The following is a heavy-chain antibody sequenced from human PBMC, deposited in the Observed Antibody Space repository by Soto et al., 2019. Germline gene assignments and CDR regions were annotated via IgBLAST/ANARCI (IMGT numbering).Heavy chain of an antibody. CDR2: IYYSGST. CDR3: ARLARLPDY. Sequence: SETLSLTCTVSGGSISSYYWSWIRQPPGKGLEWIGYIYYSGSTNYNPSLKSRVTISVDTSKNQFSLKLSSVTAADTAVYYCARLARLPDYWGQGTLVNVSS. J-gene: IGHJ4*02. V-gene: IGHV4-59*01. D-gene: IGHD5-12*01. CDR1: GGSISSYY.